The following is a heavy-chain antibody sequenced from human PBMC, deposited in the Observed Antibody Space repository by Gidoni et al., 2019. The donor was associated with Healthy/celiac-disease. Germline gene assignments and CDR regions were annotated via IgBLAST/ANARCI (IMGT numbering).Heavy chain of an antibody. V-gene: IGHV3-30-3*01. J-gene: IGHJ4*02. D-gene: IGHD2-2*02. CDR1: GFTFSSYA. CDR2: ISYDGSNK. Sequence: QVQLVESGGGVVQPGRSLRLSCAASGFTFSSYAMHWVRQAPGKGLGWVAVISYDGSNKYYADSVKGRFTISRDNSKNTLYLQMNSLRAEDTAVYYCARGSVVVPAAILDYWGQGTLVTVSS. CDR3: ARGSVVVPAAILDY.